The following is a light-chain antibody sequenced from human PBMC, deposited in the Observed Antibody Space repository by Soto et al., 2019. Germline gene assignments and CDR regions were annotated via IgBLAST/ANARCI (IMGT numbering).Light chain of an antibody. Sequence: EIVMTQSPATLPVSPGERATLSCRASQSFSYYVAWYQQKPGQVPRLLLYGTSTRATGIPARFSGSGSGTEFTLTISSLQSEDSALYYCQQYYNWPLSFGGGTKVDIK. CDR2: GTS. CDR3: QQYYNWPLS. J-gene: IGKJ4*01. V-gene: IGKV3-15*01. CDR1: QSFSYY.